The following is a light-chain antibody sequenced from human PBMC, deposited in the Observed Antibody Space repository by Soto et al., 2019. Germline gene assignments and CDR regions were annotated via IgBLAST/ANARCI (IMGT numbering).Light chain of an antibody. V-gene: IGLV2-14*01. CDR1: SSDVGGYDY. CDR3: SSYTSSMTNV. J-gene: IGLJ1*01. Sequence: QSALTQPASVSGSPGQSIAISCTGTSSDVGGYDYVSWYQQQPDKAPKLMIYEVTKRPSGVSNRFSGSKSGNTASLTISGLQSEYEADYYCSSYTSSMTNVFGSGTKVTVL. CDR2: EVT.